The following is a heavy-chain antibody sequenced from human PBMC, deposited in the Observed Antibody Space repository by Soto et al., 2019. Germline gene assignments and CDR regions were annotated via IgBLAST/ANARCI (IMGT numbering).Heavy chain of an antibody. V-gene: IGHV4-61*01. D-gene: IGHD6-25*01. CDR2: VSYSGST. CDR3: ARPTSSGTYHYGMDV. CDR1: GGSVSSAYHY. Sequence: SETLSLTCAVSGGSVSSAYHYRSWIRQPPGKGREWIGYVSYSGSTNYNPSLKSRVTISLDTSKNQFSLKLSSVTAADTAVYYCARPTSSGTYHYGMDVWGQGTTVTVSS. J-gene: IGHJ6*02.